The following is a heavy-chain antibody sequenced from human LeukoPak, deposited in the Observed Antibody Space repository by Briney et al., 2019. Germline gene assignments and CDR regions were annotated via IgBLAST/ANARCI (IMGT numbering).Heavy chain of an antibody. J-gene: IGHJ4*02. CDR3: ATLLFGGDHFDY. Sequence: GSLRLSCAASGFTFSNYSMNWVRQAPGKGLEWVSSISTNSDHIYYADSVKGRFTISRDNAKNSLYLQMNSLRAEDSAVYYCATLLFGGDHFDYWGQGTLVTVSS. CDR2: ISTNSDHI. D-gene: IGHD3-16*01. V-gene: IGHV3-21*01. CDR1: GFTFSNYS.